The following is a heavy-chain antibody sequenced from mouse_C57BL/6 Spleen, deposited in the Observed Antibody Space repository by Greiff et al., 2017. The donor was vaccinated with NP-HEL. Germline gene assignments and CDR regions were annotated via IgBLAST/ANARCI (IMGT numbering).Heavy chain of an antibody. CDR2: ISSGSSTI. Sequence: EVQLVESGGGLVKPGGSLKLSCAASGFTFSDYGMHWVRQAPEKGLEWVAYISSGSSTIYYADTVKGRFTISRDNAKNTLFLQMTSLRSEDTAMYYCASRGDYDGGVSYAMDYWGQGTSVTVSS. V-gene: IGHV5-17*01. CDR3: ASRGDYDGGVSYAMDY. J-gene: IGHJ4*01. CDR1: GFTFSDYG. D-gene: IGHD2-4*01.